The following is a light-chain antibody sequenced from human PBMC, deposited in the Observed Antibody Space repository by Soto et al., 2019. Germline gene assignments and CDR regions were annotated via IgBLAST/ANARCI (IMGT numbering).Light chain of an antibody. V-gene: IGLV2-8*01. CDR3: SSYVNKDSFFV. CDR2: EVT. CDR1: NYDVGGYNY. J-gene: IGLJ1*01. Sequence: QPVLTQPPSSSGSPGQSVTISCTGTNYDVGGYNYVSWYQQHPGKAPKVVIYEVTKRPSGVPDRFSGSKSGNTASPTVSGLQAEDEADYFCSSYVNKDSFFVFGTGTK.